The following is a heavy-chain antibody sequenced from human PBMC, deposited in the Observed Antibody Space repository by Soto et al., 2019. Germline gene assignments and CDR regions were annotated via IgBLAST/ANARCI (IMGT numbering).Heavy chain of an antibody. D-gene: IGHD3-3*01. Sequence: GSLRLSCVASGFTFRSYAMSWVRQAPGKGLEWVSAISGSGGSTYYADSVNGRFTISRDNSKNTLYLKRNSLRAEDTAVYYCANALLEWFEYYYAMDVWGQGATVTVSS. V-gene: IGHV3-23*01. CDR2: ISGSGGST. CDR1: GFTFRSYA. CDR3: ANALLEWFEYYYAMDV. J-gene: IGHJ6*02.